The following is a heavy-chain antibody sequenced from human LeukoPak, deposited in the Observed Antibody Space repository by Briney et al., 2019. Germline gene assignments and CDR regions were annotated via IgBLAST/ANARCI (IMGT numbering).Heavy chain of an antibody. CDR1: GYTFTGYY. CDR3: ARDYDFWSGSRPHYYYGMDV. Sequence: APVKVSCKASGYTFTGYYMHWVRQAPGQGLEWMGWINPNSGGTNYAQKFQGRVTMTRDTSISTAYMELSRLRSDDTAVYYCARDYDFWSGSRPHYYYGMDVWGQGTTVTVSS. V-gene: IGHV1-2*02. J-gene: IGHJ6*02. D-gene: IGHD3-3*01. CDR2: INPNSGGT.